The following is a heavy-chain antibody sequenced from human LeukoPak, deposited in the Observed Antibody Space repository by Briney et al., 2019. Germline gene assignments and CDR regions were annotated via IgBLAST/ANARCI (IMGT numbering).Heavy chain of an antibody. Sequence: GGSLRLSCAASGVTLSTYAMSWVRQAPGKGLEWVSVISGSGGSTYYADSVKGRFTISRDNSKNTLYLQMNSLRAEDTAVYYCAGPAAAGFGDFDYWGQGTLVTVSS. CDR3: AGPAAAGFGDFDY. D-gene: IGHD6-13*01. CDR2: ISGSGGST. J-gene: IGHJ4*02. V-gene: IGHV3-23*01. CDR1: GVTLSTYA.